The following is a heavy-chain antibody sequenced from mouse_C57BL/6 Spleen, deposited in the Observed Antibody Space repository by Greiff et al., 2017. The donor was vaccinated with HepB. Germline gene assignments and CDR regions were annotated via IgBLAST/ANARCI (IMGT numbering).Heavy chain of an antibody. J-gene: IGHJ4*01. CDR1: GYTFTGYW. CDR2: ILPGSGST. V-gene: IGHV1-9*01. Sequence: QVQLQQSGAELMKPGASVKLSCKATGYTFTGYWIEWVKQRPGHGLEWIGEILPGSGSTNYNEKFKGKATFTADTSSNTAYMQLSSLTTEDSAIYYCARYPYYYGSSYEAMDYWGQGTPVTVSS. D-gene: IGHD1-1*01. CDR3: ARYPYYYGSSYEAMDY.